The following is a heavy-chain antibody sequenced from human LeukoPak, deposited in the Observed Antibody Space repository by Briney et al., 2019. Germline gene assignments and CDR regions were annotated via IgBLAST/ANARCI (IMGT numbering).Heavy chain of an antibody. Sequence: ASVKVSCKASGGTFISYAISWVRQAPGQGLEWMGGIIPIFGTANYAQKFQGRVTITADESTSTAYMELSSLRSEDTAVYYCARVSNYYYYYYMGVWGKGTTVTVSS. CDR2: IIPIFGTA. CDR1: GGTFISYA. CDR3: ARVSNYYYYYYMGV. V-gene: IGHV1-69*13. J-gene: IGHJ6*03. D-gene: IGHD4-11*01.